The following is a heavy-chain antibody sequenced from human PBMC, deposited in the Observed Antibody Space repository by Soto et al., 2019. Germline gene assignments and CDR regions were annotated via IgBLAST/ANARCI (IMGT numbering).Heavy chain of an antibody. CDR3: AKGIDFWSGYYTGKIDY. CDR1: GFTFSSYG. D-gene: IGHD3-3*01. J-gene: IGHJ4*02. CDR2: ISYDGSNK. V-gene: IGHV3-30*18. Sequence: PGGSLRLSCAASGFTFSSYGMHWVRQAPGKGLEWVAVISYDGSNKYYADSVKGRFTISRDNSKNTLYLQMNSLRAEDTAVYYCAKGIDFWSGYYTGKIDYWGQGTLVTSPQ.